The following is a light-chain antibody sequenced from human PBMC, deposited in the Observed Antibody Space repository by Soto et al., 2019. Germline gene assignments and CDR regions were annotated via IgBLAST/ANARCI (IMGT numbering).Light chain of an antibody. CDR3: QQYGSAPNT. J-gene: IGKJ2*01. V-gene: IGKV3-20*01. CDR2: GAS. CDR1: QSVRNNY. Sequence: EIVLTQSPGTLSLSPGERATLSCRASQSVRNNYLAWYQQKPGQAPRLLIFGASSRATGIPDRFSGSVSGTDFTLTIRRLEPEDFAVYYCQQYGSAPNTFAQGTRLEIK.